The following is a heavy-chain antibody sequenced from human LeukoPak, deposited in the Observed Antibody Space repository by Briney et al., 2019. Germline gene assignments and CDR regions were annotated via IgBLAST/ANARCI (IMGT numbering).Heavy chain of an antibody. CDR2: IIPIFGTA. CDR3: AREGALGDSSGYFHYFDY. J-gene: IGHJ4*02. CDR1: GGTFSSYA. Sequence: SVTVSCKASGGTFSSYAISWVRQAPGQGLEWMGRIIPIFGTANYAQKFQGRVTITADKSTSTAYMELSSLRSEDTAVYYCAREGALGDSSGYFHYFDYWGQGTLVTVSS. V-gene: IGHV1-69*06. D-gene: IGHD3-22*01.